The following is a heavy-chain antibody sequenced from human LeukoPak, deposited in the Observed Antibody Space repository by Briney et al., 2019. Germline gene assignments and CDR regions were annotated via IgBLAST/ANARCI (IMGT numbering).Heavy chain of an antibody. CDR2: IAYDGSRA. J-gene: IGHJ4*02. D-gene: IGHD1-14*01. CDR1: GFTFGGYG. V-gene: IGHV3-33*01. CDR3: TRYNNDHFDY. Sequence: GGSLRLSCAGSGFTFGGYGMHWFRQTPGKGLEWLAVIAYDGSRAFYADSVKGRFTISRDNSKNTMSVQMDDLRAEDTAVYYCTRYNNDHFDYWGQGTLVTVSS.